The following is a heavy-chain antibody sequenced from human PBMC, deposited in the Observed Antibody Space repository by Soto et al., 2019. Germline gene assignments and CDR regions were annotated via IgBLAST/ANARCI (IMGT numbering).Heavy chain of an antibody. D-gene: IGHD1-26*01. V-gene: IGHV3-33*01. J-gene: IGHJ4*02. CDR2: IWYDGSNK. Sequence: QVQLVESGGGVVQPGRSLRLSCAASGFTFSDYGIHWVRQAPGKGLEWVAVIWYDGSNKYYADSVKGRFTISRDNSKNTRYLQMNSLRAEDTAVYYCVRDLRGSYYPLLDYWGQGTLVTVSS. CDR3: VRDLRGSYYPLLDY. CDR1: GFTFSDYG.